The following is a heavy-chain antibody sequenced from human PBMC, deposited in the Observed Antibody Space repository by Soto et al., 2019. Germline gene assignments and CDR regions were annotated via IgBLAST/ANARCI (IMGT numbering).Heavy chain of an antibody. CDR1: GGTFSSYA. Sequence: ASVKVSCKASGGTFSSYAISWVRQAPGQGLEWMGGIIPIFGTANYAQKFQGRVTITADESTSTAYMELSSLRSEDTAVYYCARDSGTATGPFHYYGMDVWGQGTTVTVSS. V-gene: IGHV1-69*13. CDR3: ARDSGTATGPFHYYGMDV. CDR2: IIPIFGTA. J-gene: IGHJ6*02. D-gene: IGHD5-18*01.